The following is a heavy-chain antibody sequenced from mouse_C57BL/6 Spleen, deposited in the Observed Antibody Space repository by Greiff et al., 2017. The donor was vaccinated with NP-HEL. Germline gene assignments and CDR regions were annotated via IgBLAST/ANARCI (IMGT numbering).Heavy chain of an antibody. V-gene: IGHV5-16*01. J-gene: IGHJ4*01. CDR3: AREGFFYAMDY. CDR2: INYDGSST. Sequence: EVKLMESEGGLVQPGSSMKLPCTASGFTFSDYYMAWVRQVPEKGLEWVANINYDGSSTYYLDSLKSRFIISRDNAKNILYLQMSSLKSEDTATYYCAREGFFYAMDYWGQGTSVTVSS. CDR1: GFTFSDYY.